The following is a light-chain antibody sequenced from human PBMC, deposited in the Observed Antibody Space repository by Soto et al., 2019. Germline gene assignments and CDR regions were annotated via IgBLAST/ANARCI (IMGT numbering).Light chain of an antibody. V-gene: IGKV3-11*01. J-gene: IGKJ4*01. CDR1: QSISRY. Sequence: EIALTQSPATLSLSPGERATLSCRASQSISRYLAWYQQKPGQAPRLLIYDASNRATGIPARFSGSGSGTDFTLTISSLQSEDFAVYYCQQYNNWPLTFGGGTKVEIK. CDR3: QQYNNWPLT. CDR2: DAS.